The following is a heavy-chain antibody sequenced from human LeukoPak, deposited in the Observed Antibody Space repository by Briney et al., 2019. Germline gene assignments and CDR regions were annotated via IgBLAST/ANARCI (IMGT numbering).Heavy chain of an antibody. J-gene: IGHJ6*04. CDR3: ARQRLEELGYYYGMDV. Sequence: GESLKISCKGSGCRFTSYWISWGRQMPGKGLEWMGRIDPSDSYTNYSPSFQGHVTISADKSISTASLQWSSLKASDTAMYYCARQRLEELGYYYGMDVWGKGTTVTVSS. D-gene: IGHD6-25*01. CDR2: IDPSDSYT. V-gene: IGHV5-10-1*01. CDR1: GCRFTSYW.